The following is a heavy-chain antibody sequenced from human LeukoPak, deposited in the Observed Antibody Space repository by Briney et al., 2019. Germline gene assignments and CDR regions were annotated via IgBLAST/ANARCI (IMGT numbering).Heavy chain of an antibody. D-gene: IGHD6-19*01. CDR3: ASSSSGWWGPYYYYGMDV. J-gene: IGHJ6*02. CDR2: IYYSGST. Sequence: SETLSLTCTVSGGSISSYYWSWIRQPPGKGLEWIGYIYYSGSTNYNPSLKSRVTISVDTSKNQFSLKLSSVTAADTAVYYCASSSSGWWGPYYYYGMDVWGQGTTVTVSS. V-gene: IGHV4-59*08. CDR1: GGSISSYY.